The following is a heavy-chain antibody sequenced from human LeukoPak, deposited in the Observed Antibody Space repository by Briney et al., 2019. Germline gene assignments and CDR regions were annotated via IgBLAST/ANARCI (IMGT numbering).Heavy chain of an antibody. D-gene: IGHD6-13*01. CDR3: AKGRRSSSFNWFDP. V-gene: IGHV3-9*01. CDR1: GFTFDDYA. J-gene: IGHJ5*02. CDR2: ISWNSGSI. Sequence: GGSLRLSCAASGFTFDDYAMHWVRQAPGKGLEWVSGISWNSGSIGYADSVKGRFTISSDNAKNSLYLQMNSLRAEDTALYYCAKGRRSSSFNWFDPWGQGTLVTVSS.